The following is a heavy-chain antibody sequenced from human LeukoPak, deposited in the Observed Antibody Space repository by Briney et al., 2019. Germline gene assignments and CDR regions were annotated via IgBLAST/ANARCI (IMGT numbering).Heavy chain of an antibody. V-gene: IGHV4-34*01. CDR2: INHSGST. Sequence: SETLSLTCAVYGGSFSGYYWSWSRQPPGKGLEWIGEINHSGSTNYNPSLKSRVTISVDTSKNQFSLKLSSVTAADTAVYYCARGRPKNRYFDSYDYWGQGTLVTVSS. J-gene: IGHJ4*02. CDR3: ARGRPKNRYFDSYDY. D-gene: IGHD3-9*01. CDR1: GGSFSGYY.